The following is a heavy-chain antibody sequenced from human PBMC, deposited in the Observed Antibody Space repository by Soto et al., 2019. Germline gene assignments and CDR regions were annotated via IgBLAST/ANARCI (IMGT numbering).Heavy chain of an antibody. V-gene: IGHV4-31*03. J-gene: IGHJ6*02. Sequence: QVQLQSSGPGQVTPSQTLSLPCTVSGVSINSGGSYWTWIRQHPERGLECIGYIYYSGNTYYNPSLKSRIIISLDTSKNQLSLNLNSLTAADTAVYYCARFPSRAHYFAMAVWGQGTAVTVSS. CDR3: ARFPSRAHYFAMAV. CDR2: IYYSGNT. D-gene: IGHD2-2*01. CDR1: GVSINSGGSY.